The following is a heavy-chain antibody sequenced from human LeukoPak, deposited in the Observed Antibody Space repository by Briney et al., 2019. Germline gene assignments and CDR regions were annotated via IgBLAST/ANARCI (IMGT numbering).Heavy chain of an antibody. V-gene: IGHV3-33*01. CDR1: GFTFSSYG. CDR2: IWYDGSSK. D-gene: IGHD3-10*01. J-gene: IGHJ3*02. Sequence: GGSLRLSCAASGFTFSSYGMHWVRQAPGKGLEWVAVIWYDGSSKYYADSVKGRFTISRDNSKNTLYLQMNSLRAEDTAVYYCARGYYYGSGSDAFDIWGQGTMVTVSS. CDR3: ARGYYYGSGSDAFDI.